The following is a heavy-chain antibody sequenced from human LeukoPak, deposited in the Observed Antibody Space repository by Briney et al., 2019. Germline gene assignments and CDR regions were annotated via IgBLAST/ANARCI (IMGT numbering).Heavy chain of an antibody. Sequence: GGSLRLSCAASGFTFSSYGMHWVRQAPSKGLEWVAVISYDGSNKYYADSVKGRFTISRDNSKNTLFLQMNSLRAEDTAVYYCAKDLGYCGVGSCTTIDYWGQGTLVTVSS. CDR1: GFTFSSYG. CDR3: AKDLGYCGVGSCTTIDY. CDR2: ISYDGSNK. J-gene: IGHJ4*02. D-gene: IGHD2-15*01. V-gene: IGHV3-30*18.